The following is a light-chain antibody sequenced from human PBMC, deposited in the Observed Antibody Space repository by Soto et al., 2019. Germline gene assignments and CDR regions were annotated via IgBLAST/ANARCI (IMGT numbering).Light chain of an antibody. CDR3: SAHGGTNPYF. Sequence: QSVLTQPPSASGSPGQSVAISCTGTASDIGGYTFVSWYQQHPGKAPKLLIYDVNKRPSGVPDRFSGSKSGNTASLTVSGLQAEDEADYYCSAHGGTNPYFFGTGTKLTVL. CDR1: ASDIGGYTF. V-gene: IGLV2-8*01. CDR2: DVN. J-gene: IGLJ1*01.